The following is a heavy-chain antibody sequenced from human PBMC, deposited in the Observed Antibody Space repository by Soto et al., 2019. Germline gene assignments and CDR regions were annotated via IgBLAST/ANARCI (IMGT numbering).Heavy chain of an antibody. D-gene: IGHD3-10*01. CDR3: AKDFRVEMDHELPDY. CDR2: ISYDGSNK. CDR1: GFTFSSYC. Sequence: GGSLRLSGAACGFTFSSYCIHWVRQAPCKGLEWVAVISYDGSNKYYADSVKGPFTISRDNSNKTLYLQMNSLRAEDTAVYYCAKDFRVEMDHELPDYWGQRILVTVSS. V-gene: IGHV3-30*18. J-gene: IGHJ4*02.